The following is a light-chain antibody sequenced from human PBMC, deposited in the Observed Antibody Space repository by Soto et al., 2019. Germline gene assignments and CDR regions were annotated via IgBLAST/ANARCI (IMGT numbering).Light chain of an antibody. CDR1: QSISSY. CDR2: AAS. J-gene: IGKJ5*01. Sequence: DIQMTQSPSSLSASLRDRVTITCRASQSISSYLNWYQQKPGKAPKLLIYAASTLQSGVPSRFSGSGSGTDFTLTISSLQPEDFATYYCQQLNSYPITFGQGTRLE. V-gene: IGKV1-39*01. CDR3: QQLNSYPIT.